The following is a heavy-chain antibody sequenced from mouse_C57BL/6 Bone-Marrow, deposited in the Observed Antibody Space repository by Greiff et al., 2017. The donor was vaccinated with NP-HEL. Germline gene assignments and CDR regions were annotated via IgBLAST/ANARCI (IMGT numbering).Heavy chain of an antibody. V-gene: IGHV1-69*01. D-gene: IGHD2-2*01. CDR3: AREGVYYGYPYAMDY. Sequence: VQLQQPGAELVMPGASVKLSCKASGYTFTSYWMHWVKQRPGQGLEWIGEIDPSDSYTNYNQKFKGKSTLTVDKSSSTAYMQLSSRTSEDAAGYYWAREGVYYGYPYAMDYGGQGTSVTVSS. CDR1: GYTFTSYW. J-gene: IGHJ4*01. CDR2: IDPSDSYT.